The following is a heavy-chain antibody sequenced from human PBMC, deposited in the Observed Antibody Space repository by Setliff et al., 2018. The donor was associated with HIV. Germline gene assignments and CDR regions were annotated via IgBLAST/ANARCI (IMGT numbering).Heavy chain of an antibody. CDR3: ARGGVATAYMDV. V-gene: IGHV3-20*04. J-gene: IGHJ6*03. CDR1: GFNFDDFG. Sequence: GGSLRLSCTSSGFNFDDFGMAWVRQAPGKGLQWVSGMSWNGDRILYADSVKGRFTISRDDSKNTLYLQMNSLRAEDTAVHYCARGGVATAYMDVWGKGTTVTVSS. CDR2: MSWNGDRI. D-gene: IGHD5-12*01.